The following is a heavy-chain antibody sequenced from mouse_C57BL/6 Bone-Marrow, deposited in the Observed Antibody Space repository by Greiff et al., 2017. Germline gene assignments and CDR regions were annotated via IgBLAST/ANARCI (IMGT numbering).Heavy chain of an antibody. CDR1: GFTFSSYG. CDR3: ARRGVVAAPDWYFDV. J-gene: IGHJ1*03. V-gene: IGHV5-6*01. Sequence: EVQVVESGGDLVKPGGSLKLSCAASGFTFSSYGMSWVRQTPDKRLEWVATISSGGSYTYYPDSVKGRFTISRANAKNTLYLQMSSLKSEDTAMYDCARRGVVAAPDWYFDVWGTGTTVTVSS. D-gene: IGHD1-1*01. CDR2: ISSGGSYT.